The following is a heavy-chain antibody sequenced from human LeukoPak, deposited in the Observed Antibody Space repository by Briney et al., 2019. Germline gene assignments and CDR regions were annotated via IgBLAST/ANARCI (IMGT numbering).Heavy chain of an antibody. CDR3: ARDFSGSYYVDY. Sequence: SETLSLTCTVSGGSITGSYWSWLRQPPGKGLEYIGYIYYSGSTNYNPSLKSRVTISVDTSKNQFSLKLTSVTAADTAVYYCARDFSGSYYVDYWGQGTLVTVSS. CDR1: GGSITGSY. J-gene: IGHJ4*02. D-gene: IGHD1-26*01. V-gene: IGHV4-59*01. CDR2: IYYSGST.